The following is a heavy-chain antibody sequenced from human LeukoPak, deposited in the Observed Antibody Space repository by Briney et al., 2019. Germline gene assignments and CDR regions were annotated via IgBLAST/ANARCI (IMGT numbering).Heavy chain of an antibody. CDR3: AKGAQVYWYTSGSVNDH. CDR1: GFTVSSNY. V-gene: IGHV3-66*01. CDR2: IYSGGST. J-gene: IGHJ4*02. Sequence: AGGSLRLSCAASGFTVSSNYMSWVRQAPGKGLEWVSVIYSGGSTYYADSVKGRFTISRDNSKNTLYLQMNSLRAEDTAVYYCAKGAQVYWYTSGSVNDHWGQGTLVTVSS. D-gene: IGHD3-10*01.